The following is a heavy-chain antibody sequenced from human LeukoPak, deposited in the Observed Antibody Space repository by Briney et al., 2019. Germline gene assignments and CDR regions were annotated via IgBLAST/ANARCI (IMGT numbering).Heavy chain of an antibody. D-gene: IGHD5-18*01. J-gene: IGHJ4*02. CDR3: ARDWVLRGYSYGFDY. Sequence: SVKVSCKASGGTFSSYAISWVRQAPGQGLEWMGGIIPIFGTANYAQKFQGRVTITTDESTSTAYMELSSLRSEDTAVYYCARDWVLRGYSYGFDYWGQGTLVTVSS. CDR2: IIPIFGTA. CDR1: GGTFSSYA. V-gene: IGHV1-69*05.